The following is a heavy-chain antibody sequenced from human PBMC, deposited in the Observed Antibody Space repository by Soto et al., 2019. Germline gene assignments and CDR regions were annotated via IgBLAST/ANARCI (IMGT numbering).Heavy chain of an antibody. J-gene: IGHJ5*02. CDR2: IIPIFGTA. Sequence: SVKVSCKASGGTFSSYATSWVRQAPGQGLEWMGGIIPIFGTANYAQKFQGRVTITADESTSTAYMELSSLRSEDTAVYYCASPKFRFWQQLDPWGQGTLVTVSS. CDR3: ASPKFRFWQQLDP. D-gene: IGHD3-3*01. CDR1: GGTFSSYA. V-gene: IGHV1-69*13.